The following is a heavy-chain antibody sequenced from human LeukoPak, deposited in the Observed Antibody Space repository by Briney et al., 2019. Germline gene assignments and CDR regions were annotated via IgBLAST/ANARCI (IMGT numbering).Heavy chain of an antibody. CDR2: IYYSGST. V-gene: IGHV4-59*01. J-gene: IGHJ5*02. D-gene: IGHD2-15*01. Sequence: SETLSLTCTVSGGSISTYYWTWIRQPPGKGLEYIGYIYYSGSTNYNPSLKSRVTISVDTSKNQFSLKLSSVTAADTAVYYCARAYCSGGSCYSSRGMFDPWGQGTLVIVSS. CDR1: GGSISTYY. CDR3: ARAYCSGGSCYSSRGMFDP.